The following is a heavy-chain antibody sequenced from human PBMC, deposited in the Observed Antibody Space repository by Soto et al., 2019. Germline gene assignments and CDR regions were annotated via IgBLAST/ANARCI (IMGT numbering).Heavy chain of an antibody. CDR3: ARGGDGINHRKYSLDY. CDR1: GYRVISYL. CDR2: IWPGDSDT. D-gene: IGHD3-16*01. Sequence: GGSLKISFRCSGYRVISYLILWVRQRPGKGLDWMGLIWPGDSDTRYRPSFECQVTISADKYINTTYLQWGSMKASEAAMYYCARGGDGINHRKYSLDYWGLGTLVNVSS. V-gene: IGHV5-51*01. J-gene: IGHJ4*02.